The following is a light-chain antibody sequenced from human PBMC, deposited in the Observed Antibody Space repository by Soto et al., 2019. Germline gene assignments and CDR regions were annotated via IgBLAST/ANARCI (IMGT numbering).Light chain of an antibody. Sequence: EIVLTQSPGTLSLSPGERATLSCRASQSVSSSYLAWYQQKPGEAPLLLIYGATSSATGIPERFSSSGAGTDFTLTISRLEPEDYGVYYCQQYGSSQWTFGQGTKVEIK. J-gene: IGKJ1*01. CDR3: QQYGSSQWT. CDR2: GAT. V-gene: IGKV3-20*01. CDR1: QSVSSSY.